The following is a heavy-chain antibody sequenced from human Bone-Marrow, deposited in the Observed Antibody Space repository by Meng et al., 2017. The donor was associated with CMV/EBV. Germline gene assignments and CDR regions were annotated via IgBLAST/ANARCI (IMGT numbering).Heavy chain of an antibody. D-gene: IGHD2-2*03. CDR1: GLTVSRNY. CDR2: IYSGGTT. V-gene: IGHV3-66*01. Sequence: GGSLRLSCAASGLTVSRNYMSWVRQAPGKGLEWVSVIYSGGTTYYADSVKGRFTISRDNSKNTLYLQMNSLRAEDTAVYYCARALDIVVVPSRLGLDYWGQGTLVTASS. CDR3: ARALDIVVVPSRLGLDY. J-gene: IGHJ4*02.